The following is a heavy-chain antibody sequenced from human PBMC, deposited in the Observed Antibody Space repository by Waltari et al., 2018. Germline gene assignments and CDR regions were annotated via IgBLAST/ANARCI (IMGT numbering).Heavy chain of an antibody. V-gene: IGHV3-30-3*01. CDR1: GFSFSNYA. Sequence: QVQLVESGGSVVQPGRSLRLSCAPSGFSFSNYAVHWVRQAPGKGLEWVALISYDGTYRYYADSVKGRFTISRDNSNNTLYLQMNSLRPEDTAIYYCAREFTRGYYAGYWGQGTLVTVSS. D-gene: IGHD1-26*01. J-gene: IGHJ4*02. CDR3: AREFTRGYYAGY. CDR2: ISYDGTYR.